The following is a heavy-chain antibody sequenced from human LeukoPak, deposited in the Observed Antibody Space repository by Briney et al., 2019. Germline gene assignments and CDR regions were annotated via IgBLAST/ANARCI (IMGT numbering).Heavy chain of an antibody. CDR1: GYSISSGYY. Sequence: SETLSLTCAVSGYSISSGYYWGWIRQPPGKGLEWIGSIYHSGSTYYNSSLKSRVTISVDTSKNQFSLKLSSVTAADTAVYYCARDPGPYCTTTTCYVDYWGQGTLVTVSS. D-gene: IGHD2-2*01. J-gene: IGHJ4*02. CDR2: IYHSGST. CDR3: ARDPGPYCTTTTCYVDY. V-gene: IGHV4-38-2*02.